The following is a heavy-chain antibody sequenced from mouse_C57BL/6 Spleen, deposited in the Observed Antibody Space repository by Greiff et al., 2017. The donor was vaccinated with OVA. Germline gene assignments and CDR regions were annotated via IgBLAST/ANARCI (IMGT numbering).Heavy chain of an antibody. CDR2: INPGSGGS. CDR3: ARDYYGSSYEYFDV. Sequence: VKLMESGAELVRPGTSVKVSCKASGYAFTNYLIEWVKQRPGQGLEWIGVINPGSGGSNYNEKFKGKATLTAAKSSSTAYLQLSSLTSEDSAVYVYARDYYGSSYEYFDVWGTGTTVTVSS. J-gene: IGHJ1*03. CDR1: GYAFTNYL. V-gene: IGHV1-54*01. D-gene: IGHD1-1*01.